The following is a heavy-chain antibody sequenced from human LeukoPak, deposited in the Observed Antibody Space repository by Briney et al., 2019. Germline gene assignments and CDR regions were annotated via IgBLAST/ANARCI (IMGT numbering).Heavy chain of an antibody. V-gene: IGHV3-20*04. CDR2: INWNGGST. Sequence: GGSLRLSCAASGFTFDDYGMSWVRQAPGKGLEWVSGINWNGGSTGYADSVKGRFTISRDNAKNSLYLQMNSLRAEDTALYYCARGWDFWSGSNAFGIWGQGTMVTVSS. CDR1: GFTFDDYG. CDR3: ARGWDFWSGSNAFGI. J-gene: IGHJ3*02. D-gene: IGHD3-3*01.